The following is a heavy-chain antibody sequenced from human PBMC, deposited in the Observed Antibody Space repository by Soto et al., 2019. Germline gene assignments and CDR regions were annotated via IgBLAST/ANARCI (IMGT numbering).Heavy chain of an antibody. Sequence: EVQLVESGGGLIQPGGSLRLSCADSGFSLSNYRMHWVRQAPGKELVWVSHIHNHARTTKYAGFVKGRLTISRDNAKNTVVLQMNSLRVEDTAIYYCVRGGFEDCHYYMDLWGKGTTVIVSS. V-gene: IGHV3-74*03. J-gene: IGHJ6*03. D-gene: IGHD2-21*02. CDR1: GFSLSNYR. CDR2: IHNHARTT. CDR3: VRGGFEDCHYYMDL.